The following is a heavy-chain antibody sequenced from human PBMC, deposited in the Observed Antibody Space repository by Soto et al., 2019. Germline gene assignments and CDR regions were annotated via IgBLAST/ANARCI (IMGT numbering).Heavy chain of an antibody. CDR1: GFTFSSYA. V-gene: IGHV3-23*01. D-gene: IGHD2-2*01. CDR2: ISGSGGST. CDR3: AKEDAGYCSSTSCYYLGY. J-gene: IGHJ4*02. Sequence: EVQLLESGGGLVQPGGSLRLSCAASGFTFSSYAMSWVRQAPGKGLEWVSAISGSGGSTYYADSVKGRFTISRDNSKNTLYLQMNSLRAEDTAVYYCAKEDAGYCSSTSCYYLGYWGQGTLVTVSS.